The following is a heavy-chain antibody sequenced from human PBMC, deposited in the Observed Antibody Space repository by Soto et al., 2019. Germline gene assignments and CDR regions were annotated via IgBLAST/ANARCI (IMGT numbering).Heavy chain of an antibody. Sequence: QVQLVESGGGVVQPGRSLRLSCAASGFTFSSYGMHWVRQAPGKGLEWVAVISYDGSNKDYADSVKGRFTISRDNSKNTMYLQMNSLRVEDTAVYYCARPTGNYYYYGMDVW. V-gene: IGHV3-30-3*01. CDR3: ARPTGNYYYYGMDV. J-gene: IGHJ6*01. CDR1: GFTFSSYG. D-gene: IGHD1-1*01. CDR2: ISYDGSNK.